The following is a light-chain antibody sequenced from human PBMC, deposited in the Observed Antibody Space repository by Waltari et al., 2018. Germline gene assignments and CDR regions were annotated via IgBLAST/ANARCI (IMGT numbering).Light chain of an antibody. Sequence: DIVMTQSPDSLAVSLGERATINCKSSQSVLYSPDNKNYLTWYQQKPGQPPELLIYWASTRESGVPDRFSGSGSGTDFTITISRLQAEDVAVYYCQQYYSFPQTFGQGTKVEIK. CDR2: WAS. CDR1: QSVLYSPDNKNY. V-gene: IGKV4-1*01. CDR3: QQYYSFPQT. J-gene: IGKJ1*01.